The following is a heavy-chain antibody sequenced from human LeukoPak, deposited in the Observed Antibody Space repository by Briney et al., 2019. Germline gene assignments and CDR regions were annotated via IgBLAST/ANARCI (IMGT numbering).Heavy chain of an antibody. CDR3: ARLCSSGWRGAFDY. CDR1: GGSFSGYY. CDR2: INHSGST. V-gene: IGHV4-34*01. Sequence: PSETLSLTCAVYGGSFSGYYWSWIRQPPGKGLEWIGEINHSGSTNYNPSLKSRVTISVDTSKNQFSLKLSSVTAADTAVYYCARLCSSGWRGAFDYWGQGTLVTVSS. J-gene: IGHJ4*02. D-gene: IGHD6-19*01.